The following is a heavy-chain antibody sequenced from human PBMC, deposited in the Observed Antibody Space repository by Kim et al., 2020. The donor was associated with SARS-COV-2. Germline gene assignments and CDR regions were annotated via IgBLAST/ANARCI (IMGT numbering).Heavy chain of an antibody. D-gene: IGHD3-16*01. CDR3: ARESEGFMGPYYYYYGMDV. CDR1: GFTFSSYS. Sequence: GGSLRLSCAASGFTFSSYSMNWVRQAPGKGLEWVSYISSSSSTIYYADSVKGRFTISRDNAKNSLYLQMNSLRDEDTAVYYCARESEGFMGPYYYYYGMDVWGQGTTVTVSS. CDR2: ISSSSSTI. V-gene: IGHV3-48*02. J-gene: IGHJ6*02.